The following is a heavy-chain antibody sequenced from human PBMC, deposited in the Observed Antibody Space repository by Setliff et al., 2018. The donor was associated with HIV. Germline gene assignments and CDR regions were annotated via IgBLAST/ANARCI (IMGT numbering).Heavy chain of an antibody. CDR2: IHSSGST. D-gene: IGHD2-15*01. V-gene: IGHV4-4*07. Sequence: ASETLSLTCTVSGGSVGSSYWNWIRQSAGKGLEWIGRIHSSGSTNYNPSLKSRVTVSLDTFTNQISLKMKSVTAADTAVHYCALTGHRLLRGYMDVWGKGTTVTVSS. J-gene: IGHJ6*03. CDR3: ALTGHRLLRGYMDV. CDR1: GGSVGSSY.